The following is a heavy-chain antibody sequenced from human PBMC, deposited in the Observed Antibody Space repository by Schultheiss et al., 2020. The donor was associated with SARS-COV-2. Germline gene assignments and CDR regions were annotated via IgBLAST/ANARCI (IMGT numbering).Heavy chain of an antibody. CDR1: GFTFSSYA. CDR3: AKGRYDSSGYPDYFDY. J-gene: IGHJ4*02. CDR2: ISGSGGST. D-gene: IGHD3-22*01. Sequence: GGSLRLSCAASGFTFSSYAMSWVRQAPGKGLEWVSAISGSGGSTYYADSVKGRFTISRDNSKNTLYLQMNSLRAEDTAVYYCAKGRYDSSGYPDYFDYWGQGTLVTVSS. V-gene: IGHV3-23*01.